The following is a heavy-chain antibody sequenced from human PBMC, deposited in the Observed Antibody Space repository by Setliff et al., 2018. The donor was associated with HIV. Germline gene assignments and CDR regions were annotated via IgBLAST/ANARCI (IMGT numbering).Heavy chain of an antibody. CDR1: DGSISSTNHY. CDR2: VHYSGST. V-gene: IGHV4-39*02. D-gene: IGHD3-10*01. CDR3: ARVGASGVPSTMDYYYYMDV. J-gene: IGHJ6*03. Sequence: PSETLSLTCTVSDGSISSTNHYWGWIRQSPGKRLEWIGTVHYSGSTDYNPSLKSRLTISVDTSTNHFSLKLSSVAAADTAVYYCARVGASGVPSTMDYYYYMDVWGKGTTVTVSS.